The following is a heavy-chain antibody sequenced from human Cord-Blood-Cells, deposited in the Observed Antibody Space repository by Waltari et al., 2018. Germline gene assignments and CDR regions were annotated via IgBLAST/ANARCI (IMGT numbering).Heavy chain of an antibody. CDR2: IYHSGST. D-gene: IGHD1-26*01. CDR3: ARDIVGATDY. V-gene: IGHV4-38-2*02. Sequence: QVQLQESGPGLVKPSETLSLTCAVSGYSISSGYYWGWIRQPPGKGLEWIGSIYHSGSTYYQPSLKSRVTISVDTSKSQFSLKLSSVTAADTAVYYCARDIVGATDYWGQGTLVTVSS. J-gene: IGHJ4*02. CDR1: GYSISSGYY.